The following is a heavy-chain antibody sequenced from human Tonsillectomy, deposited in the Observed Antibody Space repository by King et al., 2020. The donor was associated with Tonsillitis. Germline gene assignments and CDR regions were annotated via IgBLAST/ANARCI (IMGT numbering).Heavy chain of an antibody. Sequence: VQLVESGGGVVQPGRSLRLSCAASGFTFSSYGMHWVRQAPGKGLEWVAVISYDGSNKYYADSVKGRFTISRDNSKNTLYLQMNSLRAEDTAVYYCAKIGGVGIWFGELPLPWGQGTLVTVSS. CDR3: AKIGGVGIWFGELPLP. CDR2: ISYDGSNK. J-gene: IGHJ5*02. V-gene: IGHV3-30*18. CDR1: GFTFSSYG. D-gene: IGHD3-10*01.